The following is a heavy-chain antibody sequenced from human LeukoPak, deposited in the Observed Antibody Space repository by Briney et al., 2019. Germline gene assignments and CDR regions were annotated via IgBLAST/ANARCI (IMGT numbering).Heavy chain of an antibody. CDR1: GFTVSTNY. CDR3: ARDRNSGSWYTGFDS. Sequence: PGGSLRLSCAASGFTVSTNYLNWVRQAPGKGLEWVSVIYSGGSTDYADSVKGRFTISRDNAKNTLFLQMNSLRPEDTAVYYCARDRNSGSWYTGFDSWGQGTLVTVSS. D-gene: IGHD6-13*01. V-gene: IGHV3-66*01. J-gene: IGHJ4*02. CDR2: IYSGGST.